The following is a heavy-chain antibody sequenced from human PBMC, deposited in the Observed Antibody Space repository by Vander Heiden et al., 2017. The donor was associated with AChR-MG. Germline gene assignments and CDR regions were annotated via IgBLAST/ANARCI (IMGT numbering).Heavy chain of an antibody. CDR2: IIPIFGTA. CDR1: GGTFSSYA. J-gene: IGHJ4*02. D-gene: IGHD3-9*01. Sequence: QVQLVQSGAEVKKPGSSVKVSCKASGGTFSSYAISWVRQAPGQGLEWMGGIIPIFGTANYAQKFQGRVTITADESTSTAYMELSSLRSEDTAVYYCASLMESGLCYDILTGYYCGWGQGTLVTVSS. CDR3: ASLMESGLCYDILTGYYCG. V-gene: IGHV1-69*01.